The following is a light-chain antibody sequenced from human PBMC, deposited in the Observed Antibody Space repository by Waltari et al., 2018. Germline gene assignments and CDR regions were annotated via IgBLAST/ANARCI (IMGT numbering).Light chain of an antibody. CDR1: QSVSTY. V-gene: IGKV1-8*01. J-gene: IGKJ1*01. CDR3: QQYYDYQRS. Sequence: ALRMTQSPSSLSAPTGDRVTITCRASQSVSTYLAWYQQKPGKAPKLLIYAASTLQRGVPLRFSGSGSGTDFTLSISCLQSEDFATYYCQQYYDYQRSFGQGTKVEIK. CDR2: AAS.